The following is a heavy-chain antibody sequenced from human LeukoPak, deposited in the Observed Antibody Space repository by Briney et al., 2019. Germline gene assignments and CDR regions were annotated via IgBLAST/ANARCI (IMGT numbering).Heavy chain of an antibody. CDR1: GLTFSSYD. J-gene: IGHJ4*02. Sequence: PGDSLRLSCAASGLTFSSYDMTWVRQAPGKGLEYVSSINNNGINIFSADSVKGRFTISRDNAKNSLYLEMNSLRVEDTAFYYCARIGPGRDGSSSFDQWGQGTLVIVSS. D-gene: IGHD5-24*01. CDR2: INNNGINI. CDR3: ARIGPGRDGSSSFDQ. V-gene: IGHV3-21*01.